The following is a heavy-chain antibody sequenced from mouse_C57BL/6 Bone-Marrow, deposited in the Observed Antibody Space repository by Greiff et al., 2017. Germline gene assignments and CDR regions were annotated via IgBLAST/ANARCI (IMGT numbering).Heavy chain of an antibody. Sequence: EVQLQQSGAELVRPGASVKLSCTASGFNIKDDYMHWVKQRPEQGLEWIGWIDPENGDTEYASQFQGKATITADTSSNTAYLQLSSLPSEDTAVYYCTTPLIYYYGSSYWYFDVWGTGTTVTVSS. CDR1: GFNIKDDY. CDR2: IDPENGDT. J-gene: IGHJ1*03. V-gene: IGHV14-4*01. D-gene: IGHD1-1*01. CDR3: TTPLIYYYGSSYWYFDV.